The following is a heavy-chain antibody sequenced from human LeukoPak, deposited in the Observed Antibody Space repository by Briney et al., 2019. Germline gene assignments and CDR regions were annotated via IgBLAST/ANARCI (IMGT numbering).Heavy chain of an antibody. J-gene: IGHJ4*02. D-gene: IGHD2-2*01. CDR2: ISSASGSI. Sequence: GFLRLSCTTSVFPFSRYSMNWVRQAPGKGLEWVSYISSASGSIYYADSVKGRFTISRDNAKNSLFLQMNSLRAEDTAVYYCARLPAYCSSTSCYYDYWGQGTLVTVSS. V-gene: IGHV3-48*04. CDR1: VFPFSRYS. CDR3: ARLPAYCSSTSCYYDY.